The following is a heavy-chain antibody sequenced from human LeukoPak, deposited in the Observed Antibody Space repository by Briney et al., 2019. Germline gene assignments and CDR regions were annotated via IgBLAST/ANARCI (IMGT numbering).Heavy chain of an antibody. CDR2: ISGSGGST. CDR3: AKHYHDVDTAMSFCGMDV. D-gene: IGHD5-18*01. Sequence: GGSLRLSCAASGFTFSSYAMSWVRQAPGKGLEWVSAISGSGGSTYYADSVKGRFTISRDNSKNTLYLQMNSLRAEDTAVYYCAKHYHDVDTAMSFCGMDVWGKGTTVTVSS. J-gene: IGHJ6*04. CDR1: GFTFSSYA. V-gene: IGHV3-23*01.